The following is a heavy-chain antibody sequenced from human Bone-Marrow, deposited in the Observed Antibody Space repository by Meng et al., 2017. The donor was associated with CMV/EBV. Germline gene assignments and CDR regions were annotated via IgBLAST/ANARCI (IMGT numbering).Heavy chain of an antibody. V-gene: IGHV1-58*01. CDR2: IVVGSGNT. J-gene: IGHJ6*02. Sequence: SVKVSCKASGFTFTSSAVQWVRQARGQRLEWIGWIVVGSGNTNYAQKFQERVTITRDMSTSTAYMELSSLRSEDTAVYYCAAGKSPSASPAYYYGMDVWGQGTTVTFSS. CDR1: GFTFTSSA. CDR3: AAGKSPSASPAYYYGMDV.